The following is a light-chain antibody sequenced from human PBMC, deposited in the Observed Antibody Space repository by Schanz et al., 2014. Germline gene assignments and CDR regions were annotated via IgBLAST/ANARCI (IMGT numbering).Light chain of an antibody. CDR2: DVS. CDR3: ISYTSSRAKVV. V-gene: IGLV2-14*03. Sequence: QSALTQPASVSGSPGQSITISCTGTSSDVGGYNYVTWYQQYPGKAPKVIIYDVSDRPSGVSNRFSGSKSGNTASLTISGLQPEDEADYYCISYTSSRAKVVFGGGTKRTV. CDR1: SSDVGGYNY. J-gene: IGLJ2*01.